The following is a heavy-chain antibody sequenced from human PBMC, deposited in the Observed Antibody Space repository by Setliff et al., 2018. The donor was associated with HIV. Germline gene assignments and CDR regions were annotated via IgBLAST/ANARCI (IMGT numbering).Heavy chain of an antibody. CDR1: GGSISSGDYY. J-gene: IGHJ2*01. D-gene: IGHD3-10*01. Sequence: SETLSLTCTVSGGSISSGDYYWTWIRQPPGKGLEWIGYIYNSGSTYYAPSLRGRVTISIDRSKNQSSLKLNSVTAADTAVYYCARETNASGSLTSYWYFDLWGRGTLVTVSS. V-gene: IGHV4-30-4*08. CDR3: ARETNASGSLTSYWYFDL. CDR2: IYNSGST.